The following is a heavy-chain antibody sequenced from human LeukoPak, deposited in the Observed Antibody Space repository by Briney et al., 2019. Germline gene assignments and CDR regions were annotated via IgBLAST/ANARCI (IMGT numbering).Heavy chain of an antibody. J-gene: IGHJ5*02. Sequence: ETLSLTCTVSGGSISSSSYYWGWIRQAPGKGLEWVANIKQDGSEKYYVDSVKGRFTISRDNAKNSLYLQMNSLRAEDTAVYYCAREELLWFGEPLGGWFDPWGQGTLVTVSS. D-gene: IGHD3-10*01. V-gene: IGHV3-7*01. CDR3: AREELLWFGEPLGGWFDP. CDR2: IKQDGSEK. CDR1: GGSISSSSYY.